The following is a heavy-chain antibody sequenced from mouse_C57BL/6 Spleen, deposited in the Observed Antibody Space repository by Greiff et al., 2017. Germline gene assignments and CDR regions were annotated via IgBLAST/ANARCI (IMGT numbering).Heavy chain of an antibody. Sequence: EVQVVESGGGLVKPGGSLKLSCAASGFPFSSYAMSWVRQTPEKRLEWVATISDGGSYTYYPNNIKGRFTNSRDNAKNNLYLQMSHLNSEDTAMYYCAKRWHFDYWGQGTTLTVSS. J-gene: IGHJ2*01. CDR3: AKRWHFDY. V-gene: IGHV5-4*03. CDR2: ISDGGSYT. CDR1: GFPFSSYA.